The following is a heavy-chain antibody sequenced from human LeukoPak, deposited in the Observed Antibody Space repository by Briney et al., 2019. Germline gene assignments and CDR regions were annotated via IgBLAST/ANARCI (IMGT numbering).Heavy chain of an antibody. CDR1: GDSISSGDYS. Sequence: SETLSLTCTVSGDSISSGDYSWSWIRQPAGKGLEWIRRISSSGSTNYNPSLKSRVTISVDTSKNQFSLKLSSMTAADTAVYYCARGALLWFGDRMEYYFDYWGQGTLLTVSS. D-gene: IGHD3-10*01. V-gene: IGHV4-61*02. J-gene: IGHJ4*02. CDR3: ARGALLWFGDRMEYYFDY. CDR2: ISSSGST.